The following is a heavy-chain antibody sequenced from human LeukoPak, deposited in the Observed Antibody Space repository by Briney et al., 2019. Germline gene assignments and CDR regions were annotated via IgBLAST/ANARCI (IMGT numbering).Heavy chain of an antibody. V-gene: IGHV1-8*01. D-gene: IGHD3-3*01. CDR1: GYTFTDRD. CDR2: MNPKTANT. CDR3: VRNYDYWSGYFPY. Sequence: GASVKVSCKVSGYTFTDRDINWVRQATGQGLEWMGWMNPKTANTGYAQKFQGRLTMTRDISINTAYMELSSLTSEDTAVYFCVRNYDYWSGYFPYWGQGTLVSVSS. J-gene: IGHJ4*02.